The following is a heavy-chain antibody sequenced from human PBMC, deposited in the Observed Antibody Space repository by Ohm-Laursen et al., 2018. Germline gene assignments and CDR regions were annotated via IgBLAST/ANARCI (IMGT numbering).Heavy chain of an antibody. J-gene: IGHJ6*02. D-gene: IGHD1-1*01. V-gene: IGHV4-59*12. CDR3: ATVLPYYYYGMDV. CDR1: GGSISSYY. Sequence: GTLSLTCTVSGGSISSYYWSWIRQPPGKGLEWIGYIYYSGSTNYNPSLKSRVTISVDTSKNQFSLKLSSVTAADTAVYYCATVLPYYYYGMDVWGQGTTVTVSS. CDR2: IYYSGST.